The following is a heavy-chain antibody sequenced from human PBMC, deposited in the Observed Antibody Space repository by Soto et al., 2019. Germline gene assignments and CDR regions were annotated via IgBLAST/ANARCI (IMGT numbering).Heavy chain of an antibody. CDR2: IYYSWST. V-gene: IGHV4-30-4*01. D-gene: IGHD4-17*01. J-gene: IGHJ4*02. Sequence: QVQLQESGPGLVKPSQTLSLTCTVSGGSISSGDYYWSWIRQPPGKGLEWIGYIYYSWSTYCNPSLTRRVTVSGDTSTDQFSLKLSSVTAADAAAYYWAKGHGDFGYWCLGPLGPVSS. CDR3: AKGHGDFGY. CDR1: GGSISSGDYY.